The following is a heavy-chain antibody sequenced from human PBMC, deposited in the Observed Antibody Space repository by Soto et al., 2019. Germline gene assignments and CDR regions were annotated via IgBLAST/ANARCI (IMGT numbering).Heavy chain of an antibody. V-gene: IGHV3-30*09. CDR3: ARRLTTTVSALGY. CDR1: GFTFSSYS. CDR2: ISSDGVNK. D-gene: IGHD4-17*01. J-gene: IGHJ4*02. Sequence: QVQLVESGGGVVQPGGSLTLSCKASGFTFSSYSIHWVRQAPGKGREWVSVISSDGVNKHSAESVRGRFVISRDNSKNTVHLEMNRLRLEDTAVYFCARRLTTTVSALGYWGQGSLVNVSS.